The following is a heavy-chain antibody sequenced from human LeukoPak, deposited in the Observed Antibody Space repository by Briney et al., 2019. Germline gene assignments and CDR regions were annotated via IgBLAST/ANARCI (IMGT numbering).Heavy chain of an antibody. CDR2: INPSGGST. CDR1: GYTFTSYY. Sequence: ASVKVSCKASGYTFTSYYMHWVRQAPGQGLEWMGIINPSGGSTSYAQKFQGRVTITADESTSTAYMELSSLRSEDTAVYYCARNGPNLGGPPYYYYMDVWGKGTTVTISS. D-gene: IGHD4/OR15-4a*01. J-gene: IGHJ6*03. CDR3: ARNGPNLGGPPYYYYMDV. V-gene: IGHV1-46*01.